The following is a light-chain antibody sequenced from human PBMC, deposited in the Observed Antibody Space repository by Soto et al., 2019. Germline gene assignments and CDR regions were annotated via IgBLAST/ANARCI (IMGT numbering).Light chain of an antibody. J-gene: IGKJ3*01. CDR2: AAF. CDR3: QNYHSAPII. V-gene: IGKV1-27*01. Sequence: DIQMTQAPSSLSAAVGDRVTITCRARQDSGFYLAWYQQNPGKAPKLLISAAFTVQSGVPSRFSGSGSGTDCTLTISSLQPEDVATYYCQNYHSAPIIFGPGTKIDIK. CDR1: QDSGFY.